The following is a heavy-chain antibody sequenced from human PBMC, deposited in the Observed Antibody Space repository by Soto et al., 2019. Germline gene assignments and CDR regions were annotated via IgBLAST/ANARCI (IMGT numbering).Heavy chain of an antibody. J-gene: IGHJ6*03. Sequence: GGSLRLSCAASGFTFSSYGMHWVRQAPGKGLEWVAVISYDGSNKYYADSVKGRFTISRDNSKNTLYLQMNSLRAEDTAVYYCAKEEQLGRSTYYYYYMDVWGKGTTVTVSS. D-gene: IGHD6-6*01. CDR2: ISYDGSNK. CDR1: GFTFSSYG. CDR3: AKEEQLGRSTYYYYYMDV. V-gene: IGHV3-30*18.